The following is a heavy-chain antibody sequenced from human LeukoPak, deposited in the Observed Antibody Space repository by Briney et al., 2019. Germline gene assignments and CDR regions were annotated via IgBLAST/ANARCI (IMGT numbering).Heavy chain of an antibody. V-gene: IGHV4-34*01. Sequence: SETLSLTCAVYGGSFSGYYWSWIRQPPGKGLEWIGEINHSGSTNYNPSLKSRVTISVDTSKNQFSLKLSSVTAAGTAVYYCASTQQLVSHYNYYFDYWGQGTLVTVSS. D-gene: IGHD6-13*01. CDR2: INHSGST. CDR1: GGSFSGYY. CDR3: ASTQQLVSHYNYYFDY. J-gene: IGHJ4*02.